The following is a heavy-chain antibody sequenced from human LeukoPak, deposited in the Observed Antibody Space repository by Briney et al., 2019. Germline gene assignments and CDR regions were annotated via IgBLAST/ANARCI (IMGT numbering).Heavy chain of an antibody. CDR2: ISWNSGSI. Sequence: GRSLRLSCAASGFTFDDYAMHWVRQAPGKGLEWVSGISWNSGSIGYADSVKGRFTISRDNAKNSLYLQMNSLRAEDTALYYCAKGRDSGRLLYDAFDIWGQGTMVTVSS. CDR1: GFTFDDYA. V-gene: IGHV3-9*01. D-gene: IGHD3-10*01. CDR3: AKGRDSGRLLYDAFDI. J-gene: IGHJ3*02.